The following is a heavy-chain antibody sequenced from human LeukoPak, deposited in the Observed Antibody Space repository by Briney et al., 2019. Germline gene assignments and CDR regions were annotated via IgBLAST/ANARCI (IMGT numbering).Heavy chain of an antibody. V-gene: IGHV3-30*02. J-gene: IGHJ4*02. CDR2: IRYDGSNK. Sequence: GGSLRLSCAASGFTFSSYGMHWVRQAPGKGLEWVAFIRYDGSNKYYTDSVKGRSTISRDNSKNTLYLQMNSLRAEDTAVYYCAKATTILSAYSSGDYWGQGTLVTVSS. CDR3: AKATTILSAYSSGDY. D-gene: IGHD6-25*01. CDR1: GFTFSSYG.